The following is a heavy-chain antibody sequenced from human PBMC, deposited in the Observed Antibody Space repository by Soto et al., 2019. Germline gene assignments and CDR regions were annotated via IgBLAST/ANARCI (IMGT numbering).Heavy chain of an antibody. Sequence: QITLKESGPTLVKPTQTLTLTCTFSGFSLSTSGVGVGWIRQPPGKALEWLALIYWDDDKRYSPSLKRRLTITKDTSKNQVVLTMTNMDPVDTATYYRAHTGGNYYGSGTYVSFDYWGQGTLVTVSS. D-gene: IGHD3-10*01. CDR3: AHTGGNYYGSGTYVSFDY. V-gene: IGHV2-5*02. CDR2: IYWDDDK. J-gene: IGHJ4*02. CDR1: GFSLSTSGVG.